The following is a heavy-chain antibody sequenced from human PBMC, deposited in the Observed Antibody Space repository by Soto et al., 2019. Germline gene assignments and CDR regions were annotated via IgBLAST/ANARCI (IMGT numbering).Heavy chain of an antibody. CDR1: GGTISSSSDY. V-gene: IGHV4-61*05. Sequence: SETLSLTCTVSGGTISSSSDYWGWIRQPPGKGLEWIGYIYYSGSTNYNPSLKSRVTISVDTSKNQFSLKLSSVTAADTAVYYCARRVVYAMKWFDPWGQGTLVTVSS. CDR3: ARRVVYAMKWFDP. CDR2: IYYSGST. J-gene: IGHJ5*02. D-gene: IGHD2-8*02.